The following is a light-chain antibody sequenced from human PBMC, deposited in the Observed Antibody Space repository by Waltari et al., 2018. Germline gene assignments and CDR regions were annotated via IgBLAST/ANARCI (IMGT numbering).Light chain of an antibody. CDR2: KAL. CDR3: QQFHTYSYT. CDR1: QSIGNS. J-gene: IGKJ2*01. V-gene: IGKV1-5*03. Sequence: DIKMTQSPSTLSASVGDRVTITCRASQSIGNSLAWYQQKPGKAPKLLISKALTLESGVPSRFSGSASGTEFTLTISSLQPDDFATYYCQQFHTYSYTFGQGTNLEI.